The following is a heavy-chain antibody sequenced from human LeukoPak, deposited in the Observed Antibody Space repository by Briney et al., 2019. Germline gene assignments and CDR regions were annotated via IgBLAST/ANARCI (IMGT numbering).Heavy chain of an antibody. CDR1: GYTFTGYY. Sequence: ASVKVSCKASGYTFTGYYMHWVRQAPGQGLEWMGWINPNSGGTNYAQKFQGRVTMTRDTSISTAYMELSRLRSDDTAVYYCARDFVAYSGYEYWGQGTLVTVSS. D-gene: IGHD5-12*01. CDR3: ARDFVAYSGYEY. CDR2: INPNSGGT. V-gene: IGHV1-2*02. J-gene: IGHJ4*02.